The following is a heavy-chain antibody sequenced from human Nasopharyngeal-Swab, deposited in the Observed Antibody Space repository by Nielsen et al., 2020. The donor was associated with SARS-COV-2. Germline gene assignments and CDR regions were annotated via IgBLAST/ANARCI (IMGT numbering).Heavy chain of an antibody. V-gene: IGHV3-23*03. J-gene: IGHJ6*02. Sequence: GESLKISCAASGFTFSSYAMSWVRQAPGKGLEWVSVIYSGGSSTYYADSVKGRFTISRDNSKKTLYLQVKSLRAEDTAVYYCAISAYSSSWYYYYYYGMDVWGQGTTVTVSS. D-gene: IGHD6-13*01. CDR2: IYSGGSST. CDR1: GFTFSSYA. CDR3: AISAYSSSWYYYYYYGMDV.